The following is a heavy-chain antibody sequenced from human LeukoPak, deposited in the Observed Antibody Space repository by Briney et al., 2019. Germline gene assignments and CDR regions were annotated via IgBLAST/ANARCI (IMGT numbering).Heavy chain of an antibody. V-gene: IGHV3-7*01. CDR2: IKQDGSEK. CDR1: GFTFSSYW. D-gene: IGHD5-12*01. CDR3: ARSSRGYSPYYFDY. Sequence: GGSLRLSCAASGFTFSSYWMSWVRQAPGKGLEWVAHIKQDGSEKYYVDSVKGRFTISRDNAKNSLYLQMNSLRAEDTAVYYCARSSRGYSPYYFDYWDQGTLVTASS. J-gene: IGHJ4*02.